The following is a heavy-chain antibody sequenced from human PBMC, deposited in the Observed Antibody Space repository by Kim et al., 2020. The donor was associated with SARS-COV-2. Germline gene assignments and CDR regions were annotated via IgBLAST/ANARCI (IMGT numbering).Heavy chain of an antibody. Sequence: GGSLRLSCAASGFTFNSYWMTWVRQAPGKGLEWVANIKQDGSEKYYVDSVKGRFTISRGNAENSLYLQMYSLRAEDTATSYCARIGQFFDSGGYSDMD. CDR2: IKQDGSEK. V-gene: IGHV3-7*03. D-gene: IGHD3-22*01. CDR3: ARIGQFFDSGGYSDMD. CDR1: GFTFNSYW. J-gene: IGHJ6*03.